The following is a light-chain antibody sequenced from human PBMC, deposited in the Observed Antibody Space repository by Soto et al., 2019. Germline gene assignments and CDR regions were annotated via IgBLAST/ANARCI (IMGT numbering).Light chain of an antibody. CDR3: LQDYSYPWT. V-gene: IGKV1-33*01. Sequence: DIQMTQSPSSLSASVGDRVTITCQASQDISNYLNWYQHKPGKAPKLLIYDASNLETGVPSRFSGSGSGTDFTFTITSLQPEDIATYYCLQDYSYPWTFGQGTKVEIK. CDR2: DAS. J-gene: IGKJ1*01. CDR1: QDISNY.